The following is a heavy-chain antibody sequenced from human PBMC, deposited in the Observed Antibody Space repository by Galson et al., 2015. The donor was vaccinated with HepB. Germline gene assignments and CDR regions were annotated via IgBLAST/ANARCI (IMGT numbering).Heavy chain of an antibody. V-gene: IGHV3-23*01. CDR3: AKDRWELGGMIEDAFDY. Sequence: SLRLSCAASGFTFNTYAMAWVRQAPGKGLEWVSIISGGGSVAYYADSVKGRFTVSRENSQRTVYLQMNSLRVEDTAIYYCAKDRWELGGMIEDAFDYWGQGTLVTVSS. CDR2: ISGGGSVA. CDR1: GFTFNTYA. J-gene: IGHJ4*02. D-gene: IGHD1-26*01.